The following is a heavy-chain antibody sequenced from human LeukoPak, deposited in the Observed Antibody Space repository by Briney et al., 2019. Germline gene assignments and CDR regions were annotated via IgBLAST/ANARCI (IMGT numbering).Heavy chain of an antibody. CDR1: GFTFSSYA. CDR2: ISSSGGST. V-gene: IGHV3-23*01. Sequence: GGSLRLSCAASGFTFSSYAMSWVRQAPGKGLEWVSLISSSGGSTYYADSVKGRFTISRDNSKNTLYLQMNSLRVEDTALYYCAKGDSGSWYDSWGQGTLVTVSS. J-gene: IGHJ5*01. D-gene: IGHD5-12*01. CDR3: AKGDSGSWYDS.